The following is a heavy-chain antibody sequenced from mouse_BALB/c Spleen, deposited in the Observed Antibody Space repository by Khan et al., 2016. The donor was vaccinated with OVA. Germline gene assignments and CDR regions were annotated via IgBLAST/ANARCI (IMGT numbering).Heavy chain of an antibody. CDR1: GFTFSSFG. Sequence: EVELVESGGGLVQPGGSRKLACAASGFTFSSFGMHWVRQAPEKGLEWVAYISSDSITLYYADTVKGRFTISRDNPRNTLFLQMTSLRSEDTAMNYGARGNCAWFAYWGQGTLVTVSA. J-gene: IGHJ3*01. V-gene: IGHV5-17*02. CDR2: ISSDSITL. CDR3: ARGNCAWFAY. D-gene: IGHD2-1*01.